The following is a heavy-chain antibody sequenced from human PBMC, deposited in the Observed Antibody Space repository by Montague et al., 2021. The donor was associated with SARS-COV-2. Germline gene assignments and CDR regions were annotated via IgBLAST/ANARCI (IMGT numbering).Heavy chain of an antibody. CDR2: IYYSGTT. V-gene: IGHV4-39*02. Sequence: SETQSLTCSVSSGSIISSGYYWGWIRQPPGKELEWIGNIYYSGTTCYNPSLQSRGTISVDTSKNHLSLRLSSVTAADTAVYFCARGMIRGVTTPFDYWGQGSQVTVSS. CDR3: ARGMIRGVTTPFDY. CDR1: SGSIISSGYY. D-gene: IGHD3-10*01. J-gene: IGHJ4*02.